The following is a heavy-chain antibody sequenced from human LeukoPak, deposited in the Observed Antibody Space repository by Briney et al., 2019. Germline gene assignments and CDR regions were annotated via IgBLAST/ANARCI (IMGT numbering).Heavy chain of an antibody. CDR2: ISSSGSVM. CDR1: GFIFSDYY. CDR3: ARAGRYSSSLSWFDP. D-gene: IGHD6-6*01. Sequence: GGSLRLSCAASGFIFSDYYMSWIRQAPGKGLDWVSYISSSGSVMYYADPVKGRFTISRDNAKNSLYLQMNSLRAEDTAVYYCARAGRYSSSLSWFDPWGQGTLVTVSS. V-gene: IGHV3-11*01. J-gene: IGHJ5*02.